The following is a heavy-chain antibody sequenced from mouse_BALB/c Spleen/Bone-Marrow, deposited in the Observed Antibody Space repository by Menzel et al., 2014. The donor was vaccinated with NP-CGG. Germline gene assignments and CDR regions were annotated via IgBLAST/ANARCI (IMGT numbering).Heavy chain of an antibody. Sequence: QVQLQQSGAELVMPGASVKMSCEASGHTFTDYWMHWVKQRPGQGLEWIGAIDTSDSYTSYNQKFKGKATLTVDESSSTAYMQLSSLTSEDSAVYYCARSDYRYDPFAYWGQGTLVTVSA. CDR2: IDTSDSYT. V-gene: IGHV1-69*01. J-gene: IGHJ3*01. CDR1: GHTFTDYW. CDR3: ARSDYRYDPFAY. D-gene: IGHD2-14*01.